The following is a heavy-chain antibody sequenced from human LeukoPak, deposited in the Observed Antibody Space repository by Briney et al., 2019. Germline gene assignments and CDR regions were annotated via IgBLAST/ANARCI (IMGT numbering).Heavy chain of an antibody. Sequence: PGGSLRLSCAASGFTFSSYWMHWVRQAPGKGLVWVSHINSDGGTTNYADYVKGRFTISRDNAKNSLYLQMNSLRAEDTAVYYCARPGGTPPYYYYGMDVWGKGTTVTVSS. D-gene: IGHD2-15*01. CDR1: GFTFSSYW. CDR2: INSDGGTT. V-gene: IGHV3-74*01. CDR3: ARPGGTPPYYYYGMDV. J-gene: IGHJ6*04.